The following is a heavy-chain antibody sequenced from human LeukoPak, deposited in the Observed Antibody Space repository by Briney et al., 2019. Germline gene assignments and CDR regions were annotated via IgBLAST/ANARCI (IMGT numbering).Heavy chain of an antibody. V-gene: IGHV1-2*04. CDR3: ARGRYFDWLFLDY. CDR2: INPNSGGT. J-gene: IGHJ4*02. D-gene: IGHD3-9*01. Sequence: GASVKVSCKASGYTFTGYYMHWARQAPGQGLEWMGWINPNSGGTNYAQKFQGWVTMTRDTSISTAYMELSRLRSDDTAVYYCARGRYFDWLFLDYWGQGTLVTVSS. CDR1: GYTFTGYY.